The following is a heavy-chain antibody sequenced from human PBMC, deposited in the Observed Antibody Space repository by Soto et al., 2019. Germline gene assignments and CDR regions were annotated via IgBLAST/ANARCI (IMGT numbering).Heavy chain of an antibody. J-gene: IGHJ5*02. Sequence: ASVKVSCKASGYTFTGYYMHWVRQAPGQGLEWMGWINPNSGGTNYAQKFQGWVTMTRDTSISTAYMELSRLRSDDTAVYYCARDLPYCSGGSCYSWFDPWGQGTLVTVSS. CDR3: ARDLPYCSGGSCYSWFDP. CDR2: INPNSGGT. CDR1: GYTFTGYY. V-gene: IGHV1-2*04. D-gene: IGHD2-15*01.